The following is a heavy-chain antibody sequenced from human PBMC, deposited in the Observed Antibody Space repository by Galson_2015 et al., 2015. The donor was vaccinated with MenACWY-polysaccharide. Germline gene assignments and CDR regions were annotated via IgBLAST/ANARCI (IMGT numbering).Heavy chain of an antibody. CDR3: ARFLYYDSSAFYFDY. CDR1: TSSSYY. Sequence: TSSSYYWSWIRQSPGKGLEWIGSIHSSGTTFYNPSHKSRVTISGDASWMQFSLTLMSVTAADTATYFCARFLYYDSSAFYFDYWGQGAPVTVSS. V-gene: IGHV4-39*01. D-gene: IGHD3-22*01. J-gene: IGHJ4*02. CDR2: IHSSGTT.